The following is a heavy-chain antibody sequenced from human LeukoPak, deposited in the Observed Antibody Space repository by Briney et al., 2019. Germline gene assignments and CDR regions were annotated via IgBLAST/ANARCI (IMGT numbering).Heavy chain of an antibody. D-gene: IGHD2-2*01. CDR1: GVAISRDGYA. CDR2: NYYSGSN. CDR3: ARVVRGIVVVPAADYYYYYMNV. V-gene: IGHV4-61*08. J-gene: IGHJ6*03. Sequence: SETLSLTCAVSGVAISRDGYAWNWIRQPPGKGMEWIGYNYYSGSNNYDPSLKSRVTISVDTSKNQFSLKLSSVTAADTAVSYCARVVRGIVVVPAADYYYYYMNVWGKGTTVTVSS.